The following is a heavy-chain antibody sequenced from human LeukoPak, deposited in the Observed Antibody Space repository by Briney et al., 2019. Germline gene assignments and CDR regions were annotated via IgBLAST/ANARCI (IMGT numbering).Heavy chain of an antibody. J-gene: IGHJ4*02. CDR1: GFTFSSYA. CDR3: ARDPLPYDSSGYYFY. Sequence: PGGSLRLSCAASGFTFSSYAMSWVRQAPGKGLEWVSAISGSGGSTYYADSVKGRFTISRDNSKNTLYLQMNSLRAEDTAVYYCARDPLPYDSSGYYFYWGQGTLVTVSS. D-gene: IGHD3-22*01. V-gene: IGHV3-23*01. CDR2: ISGSGGST.